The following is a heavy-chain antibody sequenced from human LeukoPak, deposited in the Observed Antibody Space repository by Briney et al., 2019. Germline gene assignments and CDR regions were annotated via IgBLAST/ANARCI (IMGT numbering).Heavy chain of an antibody. Sequence: SETLSLTCTVSGASISSYYWSWIRQPPGKGLEWIGYIYYSGSTSYNPSLKSRVTISVDTSKNQFSLELSSVTASDTAVYYCARERWNGPPAAVYYMDVWGKGTTVTVSS. CDR2: IYYSGST. V-gene: IGHV4-59*12. CDR1: GASISSYY. D-gene: IGHD1-1*01. CDR3: ARERWNGPPAAVYYMDV. J-gene: IGHJ6*03.